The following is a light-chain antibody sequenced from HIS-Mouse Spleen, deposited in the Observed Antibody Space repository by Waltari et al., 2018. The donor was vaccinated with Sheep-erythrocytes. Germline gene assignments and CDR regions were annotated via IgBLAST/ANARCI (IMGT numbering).Light chain of an antibody. CDR2: DVS. CDR1: SSDVGGYNY. V-gene: IGLV2-14*03. CDR3: SSYTSSSSYV. Sequence: QSALTQPASVSGSPGQSITISCTGPSSDVGGYNYVSWYQQHPGNAPKLMIYDVSNRPSGVSNRFSGSKAGNTASLTISGLQAEDEADYYCSSYTSSSSYVFGTGTKVTVL. J-gene: IGLJ1*01.